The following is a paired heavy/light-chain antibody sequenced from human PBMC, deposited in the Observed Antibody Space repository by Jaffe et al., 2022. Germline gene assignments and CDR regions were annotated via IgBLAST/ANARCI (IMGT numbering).Heavy chain of an antibody. D-gene: IGHD2-21*02. Sequence: QVQLVESGGGVVQPGGSLRLSCAASGFSFSNYDMHWVRQPPGEGLEWVAFMRTDGRDIYYADSVKGRFTISRDNSKNSLYLQMNSLRAEDTAVYYCVRGRTDFDPWGQGTLITVSS. CDR2: MRTDGRDI. J-gene: IGHJ5*02. CDR1: GFSFSNYD. V-gene: IGHV3-30*02. CDR3: VRGRTDFDP.
Light chain of an antibody. CDR3: MQGTKWPIT. V-gene: IGKV2-30*02. CDR1: QSLVHSDGNTY. CDR2: KVS. Sequence: DVVMTQSPLSLPVTLGQPASISCRSSQSLVHSDGNTYLNWFQQRPGQSPRRLIYKVSNRGSGVPDRFSGSGSGTDFTLKISRVEAEDVGVYYCMQGTKWPITFGQGTRLEIK. J-gene: IGKJ5*01.